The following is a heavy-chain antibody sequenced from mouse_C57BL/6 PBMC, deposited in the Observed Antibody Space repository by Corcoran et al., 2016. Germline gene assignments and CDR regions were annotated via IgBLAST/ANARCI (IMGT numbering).Heavy chain of an antibody. V-gene: IGHV1-76*01. Sequence: QVQLKQSGAELVRPGASVKLSCKASGYTFTDYYINWVKQRPGQGLEWIARIYPGSGNTYYNEKFKGKATLTAEKSSSTAYMQLSSLTSEDSAVYFCARFNDYPYWYFDVWSTGTTVTVSS. CDR1: GYTFTDYY. J-gene: IGHJ1*03. CDR2: IYPGSGNT. D-gene: IGHD2-4*01. CDR3: ARFNDYPYWYFDV.